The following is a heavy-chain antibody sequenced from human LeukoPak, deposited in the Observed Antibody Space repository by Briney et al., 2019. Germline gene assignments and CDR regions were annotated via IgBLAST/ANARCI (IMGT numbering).Heavy chain of an antibody. CDR2: IRGSGGST. V-gene: IGHV3-23*01. Sequence: PGGSLRLSCAASGFTFSSYAMSWVRQAPGKGLEWVSAIRGSGGSTYYADSVKGRFTISRDNSKNTLYLQMNSLRAEDTAVYYCAKRPSYGSGSYYFDYWGQGTLVTASS. CDR3: AKRPSYGSGSYYFDY. D-gene: IGHD3-10*01. J-gene: IGHJ4*02. CDR1: GFTFSSYA.